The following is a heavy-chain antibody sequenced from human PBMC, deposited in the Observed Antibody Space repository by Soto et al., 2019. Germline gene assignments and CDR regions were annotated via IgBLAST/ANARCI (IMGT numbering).Heavy chain of an antibody. CDR3: ARDVDWVRGVIIMGLPYRPGGFDP. D-gene: IGHD3-10*01. CDR1: GFTFSDYY. V-gene: IGHV3-11*01. J-gene: IGHJ5*02. CDR2: ISSSGSTI. Sequence: QVQLVESGGGLVKPGGSLRLSCAASGFTFSDYYMSWIRQAPGKGLEWVSYISSSGSTIYYADSVKGRFTISRDNAKNSLYLQMNSLRAEDTAVYYCARDVDWVRGVIIMGLPYRPGGFDPWGQGTLVTVSS.